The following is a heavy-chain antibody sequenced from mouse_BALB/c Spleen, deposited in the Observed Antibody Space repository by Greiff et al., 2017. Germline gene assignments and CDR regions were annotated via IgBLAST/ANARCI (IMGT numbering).Heavy chain of an antibody. J-gene: IGHJ2*01. D-gene: IGHD4-1*01. Sequence: EVMLVESGPGLVKPSQSLSLTCTVTGYSITSDYAWNWIRQFPGNKLEWMGYIRYSGSTSYNPSLKSRISITRDTSKNQFFLQLNSVTTEDTATYYCARSPGYYFDYWGQGTTLTVSS. CDR3: ARSPGYYFDY. CDR2: IRYSGST. CDR1: GYSITSDYA. V-gene: IGHV3-2*02.